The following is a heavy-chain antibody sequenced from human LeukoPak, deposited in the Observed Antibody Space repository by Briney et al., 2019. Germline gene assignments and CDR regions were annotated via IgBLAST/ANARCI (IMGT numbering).Heavy chain of an antibody. Sequence: PGGSLRLSCAASGFTFSSYWMSWVRPAPGKGLEWVANIKQDGSEKYYVDSVKGRFTISRDNAKNSLYLQMNSLRAEVTAVYYCTRDTRYCSGGSCYPHSYWGQGTLVTVSS. CDR1: GFTFSSYW. CDR3: TRDTRYCSGGSCYPHSY. J-gene: IGHJ4*02. CDR2: IKQDGSEK. V-gene: IGHV3-7*01. D-gene: IGHD2-15*01.